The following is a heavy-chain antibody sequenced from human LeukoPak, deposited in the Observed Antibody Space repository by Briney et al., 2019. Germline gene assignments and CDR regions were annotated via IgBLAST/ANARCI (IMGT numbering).Heavy chain of an antibody. J-gene: IGHJ4*02. CDR2: IRTKPNSYAT. CDR3: TGNRRGF. D-gene: IGHD2/OR15-2a*01. Sequence: GGSLRLSCAASGFTFSGSTMHWVRQASGEGLEWVGHIRTKPNSYATAYAASVKGRFTISRDDSKNTAYLRMSSLKTEDTAMYFCTGNRRGFWRQGTLVTVSS. CDR1: GFTFSGST. V-gene: IGHV3-73*01.